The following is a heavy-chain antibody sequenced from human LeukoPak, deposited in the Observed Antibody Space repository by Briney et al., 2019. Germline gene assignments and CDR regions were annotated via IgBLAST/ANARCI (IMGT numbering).Heavy chain of an antibody. CDR3: AKDPWGSRGYFDY. CDR1: GFTFSRNA. J-gene: IGHJ4*02. Sequence: GGSLRLSCAASGFTFSRNAMIWVRQTPGKGLEWVSAISGSGSDTYYADSVKGRFAIFRDNSKNTVYLRMNSLRAEDTAVYYCAKDPWGSRGYFDYWGQGTLVTVSS. CDR2: ISGSGSDT. V-gene: IGHV3-23*01. D-gene: IGHD7-27*01.